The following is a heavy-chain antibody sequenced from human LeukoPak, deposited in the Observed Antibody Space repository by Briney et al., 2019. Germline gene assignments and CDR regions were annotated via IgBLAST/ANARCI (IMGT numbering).Heavy chain of an antibody. CDR2: IKQDGSEK. Sequence: PGGSLRLSCAASGFTFSSYWMSWVRQAPGKGLEWVANIKQDGSEKYYVDSVKGRFTISRDNAENSLYLQMNGLRAEDTAVYYCARVPYCSSTSCYAIFDYWGQGTPVTVPS. V-gene: IGHV3-7*05. D-gene: IGHD2-2*01. CDR1: GFTFSSYW. CDR3: ARVPYCSSTSCYAIFDY. J-gene: IGHJ4*02.